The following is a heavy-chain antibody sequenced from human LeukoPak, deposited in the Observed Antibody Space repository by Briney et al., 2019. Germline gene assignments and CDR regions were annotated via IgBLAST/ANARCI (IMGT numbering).Heavy chain of an antibody. D-gene: IGHD3-22*01. Sequence: GSLTLFCAASGFTFSDYYMSWIGQAPGKGLEWVSYISSSSSYTNYADSVKGRCTISRDNAKNSLYLQMNSLRAEDTAVYYCARGNTYYYDSSGYPLYYFDYWGQGTLVTVSS. CDR1: GFTFSDYY. CDR3: ARGNTYYYDSSGYPLYYFDY. J-gene: IGHJ4*02. V-gene: IGHV3-11*05. CDR2: ISSSSSYT.